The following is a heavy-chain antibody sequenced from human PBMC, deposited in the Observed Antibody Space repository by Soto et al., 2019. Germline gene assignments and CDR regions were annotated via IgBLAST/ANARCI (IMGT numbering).Heavy chain of an antibody. D-gene: IGHD3-10*01. CDR2: ISGSGGST. CDR1: ELTFSSYS. CDR3: VLWPPYYFGY. V-gene: IGHV3-23*01. J-gene: IGHJ4*02. Sequence: GGSLRLSCGACELTFSSYSMSCVRQAPGKGLEWVSVISGSGGSTYYADSVKGRFTISRDNSKKTLYLQMNSLRAEDTAVYYCVLWPPYYFGYWGQGTLVTVSS.